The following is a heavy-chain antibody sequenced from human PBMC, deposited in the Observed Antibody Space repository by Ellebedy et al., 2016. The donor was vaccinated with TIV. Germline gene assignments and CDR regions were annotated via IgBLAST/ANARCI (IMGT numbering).Heavy chain of an antibody. CDR3: ARQPPPHTDPWYFDL. V-gene: IGHV4-59*08. CDR2: IYHSETT. CDR1: GGSISDYY. J-gene: IGHJ2*01. Sequence: SETLSLTCTVSGGSISDYYWSWVRQPPGKGLEWIEYIYHSETTDYNPSLKSRVSLSGDASKSQFSLQLRSVTAADTAVYYCARQPPPHTDPWYFDLWGRGTLVTVSS.